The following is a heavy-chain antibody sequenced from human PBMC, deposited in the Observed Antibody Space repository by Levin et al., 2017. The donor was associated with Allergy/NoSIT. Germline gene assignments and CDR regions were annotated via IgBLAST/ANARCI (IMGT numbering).Heavy chain of an antibody. J-gene: IGHJ4*02. V-gene: IGHV3-73*01. CDR1: GFTFSGSA. D-gene: IGHD3-22*01. Sequence: GGSLRLSCAASGFTFSGSAMHWVRQASGKGLEWVGRIRSKANSYATAYAASVKGRFTISRDDSKNTAYLQMNSLKTEDTAVYYCTRHPDSSGYSLGPGYWGQGTLVTVSS. CDR2: IRSKANSYAT. CDR3: TRHPDSSGYSLGPGY.